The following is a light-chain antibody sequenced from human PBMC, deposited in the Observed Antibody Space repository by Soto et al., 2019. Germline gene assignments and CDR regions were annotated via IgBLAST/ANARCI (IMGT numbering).Light chain of an antibody. Sequence: DLHLTKSPSTFSAPVADRVTTTCRASQSISSWLAWYQQKPGKAPKLLVYKASTLKSGVPSRFSGSGSGTEFTLTISSLQPDDFATYYCQHYNSYPEAFGQGTRVDNK. J-gene: IGKJ1*01. CDR2: KAS. V-gene: IGKV1-5*03. CDR3: QHYNSYPEA. CDR1: QSISSW.